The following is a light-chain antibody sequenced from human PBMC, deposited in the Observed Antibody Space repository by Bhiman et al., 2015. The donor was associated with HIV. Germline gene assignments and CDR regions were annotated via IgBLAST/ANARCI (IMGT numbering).Light chain of an antibody. CDR1: SSDVGGYNY. CDR2: DVS. CDR3: CSYAGSSPVV. V-gene: IGLV2-23*02. Sequence: QSALTQPASVSVSPGQSITISCTGTSSDVGGYNYVSWYQQHPGKAPKLMIYDVSKRPSGVSNRFSGSKSGNTASLTISGLQAEDEADYYCCSYAGSSPVVFGGGTKLTVL. J-gene: IGLJ2*01.